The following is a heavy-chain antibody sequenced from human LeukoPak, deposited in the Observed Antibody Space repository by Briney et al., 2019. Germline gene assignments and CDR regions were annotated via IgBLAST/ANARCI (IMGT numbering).Heavy chain of an antibody. J-gene: IGHJ4*02. V-gene: IGHV3-23*01. CDR1: GFTFSSYA. Sequence: GGSLRLSCAASGFTFSSYAMSWVRQAPGKGLEWVSGIIGSGGRTYYGDSVKGRFTISRDSAKNTLYLQMNSLRTEDTAVYYCARGGDYNTSPFDSWGQGTLVTVSS. CDR2: IIGSGGRT. D-gene: IGHD1-14*01. CDR3: ARGGDYNTSPFDS.